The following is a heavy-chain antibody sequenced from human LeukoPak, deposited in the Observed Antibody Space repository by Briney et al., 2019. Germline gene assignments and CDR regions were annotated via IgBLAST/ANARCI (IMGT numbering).Heavy chain of an antibody. J-gene: IGHJ4*02. D-gene: IGHD3-9*01. V-gene: IGHV3-33*01. CDR2: IWYDGSNK. CDR3: ARDRNDILTGYYIDY. Sequence: GGSLRLSCAASGFTFSGYGMHWVRQAPGKGLEWVAVIWYDGSNKYYADSVKGRFTISRDNSKNTLYLQMNSLRAEDTAVYYCARDRNDILTGYYIDYWGQGTLVTVSS. CDR1: GFTFSGYG.